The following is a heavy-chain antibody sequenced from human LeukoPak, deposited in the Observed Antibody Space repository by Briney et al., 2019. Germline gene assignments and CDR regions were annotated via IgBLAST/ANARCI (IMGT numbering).Heavy chain of an antibody. D-gene: IGHD3-10*01. Sequence: SETLSLTCTLSGGSISSSSYYWGWIRQPPGKGLEWIWSIYYSGSTYYNPSLKSRVTISVDTSKNEFSLKLSSVTAPDTAVLYCARLLLWFGETGFFDYWGQGTLVTVSS. CDR3: ARLLLWFGETGFFDY. J-gene: IGHJ4*02. CDR1: GGSISSSSYY. V-gene: IGHV4-39*01. CDR2: IYYSGST.